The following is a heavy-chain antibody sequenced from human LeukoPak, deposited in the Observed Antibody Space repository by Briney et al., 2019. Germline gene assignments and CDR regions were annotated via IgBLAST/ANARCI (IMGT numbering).Heavy chain of an antibody. J-gene: IGHJ4*02. D-gene: IGHD3-10*01. Sequence: GGSLRLSCAASGVMFPSYWMTWVRQAPGRGLEWVANIKQDGSEKYYVDSVKGRFTISRDNAKNSVYLQMNSLRAEDTAVYYCARRHHFGFLDSWGQGTLVTVSP. V-gene: IGHV3-7*04. CDR2: IKQDGSEK. CDR1: GVMFPSYW. CDR3: ARRHHFGFLDS.